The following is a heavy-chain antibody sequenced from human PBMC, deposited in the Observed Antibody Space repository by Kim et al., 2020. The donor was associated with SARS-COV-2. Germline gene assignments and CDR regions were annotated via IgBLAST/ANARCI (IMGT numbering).Heavy chain of an antibody. J-gene: IGHJ5*02. CDR2: ISGSGGST. V-gene: IGHV3-23*01. Sequence: GGSLRLSCAASGFTFSSYAMSWVRQAPGKGLEWVSAISGSGGSTYYADSVKGRFTISRDNSKNTLYLQMNSLRAEDTAVYYCAKDKLLWFGELLYGDWFDPWGQGTLVTVSS. CDR1: GFTFSSYA. D-gene: IGHD3-10*01. CDR3: AKDKLLWFGELLYGDWFDP.